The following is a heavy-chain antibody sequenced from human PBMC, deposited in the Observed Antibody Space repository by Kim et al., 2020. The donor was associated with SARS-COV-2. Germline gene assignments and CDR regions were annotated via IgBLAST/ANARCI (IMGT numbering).Heavy chain of an antibody. Sequence: RGSLRFSCAASGFTFSSYGMHWVRQAPGKGLEWVAVIWYDGSNKYYADSVKGRFTISRDNSKNTLYLQMNSLRAEDTAVYYCASNLGPGGYYYYGMDVWGQGTTVTVSS. CDR2: IWYDGSNK. CDR1: GFTFSSYG. J-gene: IGHJ6*02. V-gene: IGHV3-33*08. D-gene: IGHD7-27*01. CDR3: ASNLGPGGYYYYGMDV.